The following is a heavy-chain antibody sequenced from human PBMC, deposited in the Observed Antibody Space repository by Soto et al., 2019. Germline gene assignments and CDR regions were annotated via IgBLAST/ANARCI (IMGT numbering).Heavy chain of an antibody. CDR2: ISGSGGST. J-gene: IGHJ6*02. V-gene: IGHV3-23*01. CDR1: GFTFSSYA. CDR3: AKDTFLWFGESGDYYYYYGMDV. D-gene: IGHD3-10*01. Sequence: GSLRLSCAASGFTFSSYAMSWVRQAPGKGLEWVSAISGSGGSTYYADSVKGRFTISRDNSKNTLYLQMNSLRAEDTAVYYCAKDTFLWFGESGDYYYYYGMDVWGQGTTVTVSS.